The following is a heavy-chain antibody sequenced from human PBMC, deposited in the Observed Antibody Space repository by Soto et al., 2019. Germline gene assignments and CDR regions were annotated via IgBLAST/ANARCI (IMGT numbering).Heavy chain of an antibody. Sequence: EVQLVESGGDLVKPGGCLRLSCAASGLTFTNAWMSWVRQAPGKGLEWVGRIKNKADGGTTDYAAPVRGRFTISRDDSKNTLFLQMNSLETEDTAVYYCTTDPGDYEDFWGRGTLVTVSS. CDR3: TTDPGDYEDF. CDR1: GLTFTNAW. J-gene: IGHJ4*02. CDR2: IKNKADGGTT. V-gene: IGHV3-15*01. D-gene: IGHD4-17*01.